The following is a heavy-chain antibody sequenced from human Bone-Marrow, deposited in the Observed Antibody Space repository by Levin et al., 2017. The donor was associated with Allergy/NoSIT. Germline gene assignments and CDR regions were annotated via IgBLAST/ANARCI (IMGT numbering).Heavy chain of an antibody. J-gene: IGHJ4*02. CDR1: GFTFSSYG. V-gene: IGHV3-33*01. CDR3: ARDNFIAEAVDY. D-gene: IGHD6-13*01. Sequence: PGGSLRLSCAASGFTFSSYGMHWVRQAPGKGLEWVAVIWYDGTERYYADSVKGRFTMSRDNSKNMLYLQMNSLRVEDTAVYYCARDNFIAEAVDYWGQGTLVTVSS. CDR2: IWYDGTER.